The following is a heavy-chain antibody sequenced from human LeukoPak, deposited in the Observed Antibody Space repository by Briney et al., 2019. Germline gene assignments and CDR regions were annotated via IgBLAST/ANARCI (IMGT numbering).Heavy chain of an antibody. CDR2: IYYSGST. CDR3: ARIRGMDTALD. J-gene: IGHJ4*02. V-gene: IGHV4-59*01. Sequence: SETLSLTCTVSGGSISSYYWSWIRQPPGKGLEWIGYIYYSGSTNYNPSLKSRVTISVDTSKNQFSLKLSSVTAADTAVYYCARIRGMDTALDWGQGTLVTVSS. CDR1: GGSISSYY. D-gene: IGHD5-18*01.